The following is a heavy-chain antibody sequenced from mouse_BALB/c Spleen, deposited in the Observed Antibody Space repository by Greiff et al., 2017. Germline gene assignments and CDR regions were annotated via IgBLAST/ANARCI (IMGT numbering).Heavy chain of an antibody. CDR3: ARGGYDYEGMYYFDY. D-gene: IGHD2-4*01. CDR2: ISCYNGAT. V-gene: IGHV1S34*01. CDR1: GYSFTGYY. Sequence: LVTTGASVKISCKASGYSFTGYYMHWVKQSHGKSLEWIGYISCYNGATSYNQKFKGKATFTVDTSSSTAYMQFNSLTSEDSAVYYCARGGYDYEGMYYFDYWGQGTTLTVSS. J-gene: IGHJ2*01.